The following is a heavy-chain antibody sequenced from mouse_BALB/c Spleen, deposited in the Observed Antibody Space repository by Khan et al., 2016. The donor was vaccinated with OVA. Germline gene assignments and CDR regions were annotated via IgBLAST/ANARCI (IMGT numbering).Heavy chain of an antibody. CDR1: GFNIKDTY. CDR3: ATLYCNPFAY. J-gene: IGHJ3*01. D-gene: IGHD2-1*01. CDR2: IDPPNDDS. V-gene: IGHV14-3*02. Sequence: IQLVQSGAELVKPGASVNLSCSASGFNIKDTYIHWVKQRPEQGLEWIGRIDPPNDDSKFGPKFQDKATLTADKSSNTAYLQLTSLTSEDTAVYYCATLYCNPFAYWGQGTLVSVSA.